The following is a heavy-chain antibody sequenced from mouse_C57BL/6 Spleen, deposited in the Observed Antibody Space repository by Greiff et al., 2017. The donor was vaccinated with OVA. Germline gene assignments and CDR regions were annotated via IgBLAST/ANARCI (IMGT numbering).Heavy chain of an antibody. J-gene: IGHJ4*01. CDR1: GYTFTDYY. V-gene: IGHV1-26*01. CDR2: INPNNGGT. CDR3: GRNPLLWDAMDY. Sequence: EVQLQQSGPELVKPGASVKISCKASGYTFTDYYMNWVKQSHGKSLEWIGDINPNNGGTSYNQKFKGKATLTVDKSSSTAYMELRSLTSDDAAVYYCGRNPLLWDAMDYWGQGTSVTVSS.